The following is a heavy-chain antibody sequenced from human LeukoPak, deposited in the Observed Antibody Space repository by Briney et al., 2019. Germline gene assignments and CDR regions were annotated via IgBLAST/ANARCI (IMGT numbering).Heavy chain of an antibody. D-gene: IGHD5-12*01. V-gene: IGHV3-30-3*01. CDR2: ISYDGSNK. CDR3: ARDKNSGYEMNAFDI. Sequence: PGGSLRLSCAASGFTFSSYAMHWVRQAPGKGLEWVAVISYDGSNKYYADSVKGRFTISRDNSKNTLYLQMNSLRAEDTAVYYCARDKNSGYEMNAFDIWGQGTMVTVSS. J-gene: IGHJ3*02. CDR1: GFTFSSYA.